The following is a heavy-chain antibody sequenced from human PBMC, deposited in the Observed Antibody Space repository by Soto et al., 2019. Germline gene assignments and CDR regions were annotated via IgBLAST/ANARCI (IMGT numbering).Heavy chain of an antibody. V-gene: IGHV3-15*01. CDR2: IKGSHAGGTT. Sequence: EVQLVESGGGLVEPGGSIRLSCVASGFTFTKAYMTWVRQAPGKGLEWVGRIKGSHAGGTTDYATSVKGRFTISRDDSKNTLYLQMNGLKTEDTSVYYCATEGGYPGSNFYGAYWGQGTLVTVSS. J-gene: IGHJ4*02. CDR1: GFTFTKAY. CDR3: ATEGGYPGSNFYGAY. D-gene: IGHD1-26*01.